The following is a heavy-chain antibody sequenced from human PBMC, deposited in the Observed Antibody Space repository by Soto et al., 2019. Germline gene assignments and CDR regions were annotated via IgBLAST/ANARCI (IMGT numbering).Heavy chain of an antibody. J-gene: IGHJ6*02. D-gene: IGHD4-17*01. CDR2: IYYSGST. CDR1: GGSISSGGYY. V-gene: IGHV4-31*03. Sequence: PSETLSLTCTVSGGSISSGGYYWSWIRQHPGEGLEWIGYIYYSGSTYYNPSLKSRVTISVDTSKNQFSLKLSSVTAADTAVYYCARGVRDYVHYYYGMDVWGQGTTVTVSS. CDR3: ARGVRDYVHYYYGMDV.